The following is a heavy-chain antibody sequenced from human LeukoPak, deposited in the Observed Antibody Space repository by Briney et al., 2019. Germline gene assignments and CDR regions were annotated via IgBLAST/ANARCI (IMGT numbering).Heavy chain of an antibody. J-gene: IGHJ4*02. V-gene: IGHV3-30*02. CDR2: IRYDERQE. CDR3: VRDFSNYVAFFDS. Sequence: QSGGSLRLSCSTSGFTSRNHGMHWVRQAPGKGLEWVAFIRYDERQEFYADSVKGRFTISRDNSKSTLYLQMGSLRTEDTAVYYCVRDFSNYVAFFDSWGQGVLVIVSS. D-gene: IGHD4-11*01. CDR1: GFTSRNHG.